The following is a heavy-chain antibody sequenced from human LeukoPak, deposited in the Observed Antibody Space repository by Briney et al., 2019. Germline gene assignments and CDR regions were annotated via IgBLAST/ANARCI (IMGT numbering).Heavy chain of an antibody. CDR1: GGSISSSSNY. J-gene: IGHJ4*02. D-gene: IGHD3-22*01. CDR2: MYYSGSS. CDR3: ARDASGSYDY. Sequence: SETLSLTCTVSGGSISSSSNYWGWIRQPPGKGLEWIGSMYYSGSSYYNPSLKSRVTISGDTSRNQFSLKLSSVTAADTAVYYCARDASGSYDYWGQGTLVTVSS. V-gene: IGHV4-39*07.